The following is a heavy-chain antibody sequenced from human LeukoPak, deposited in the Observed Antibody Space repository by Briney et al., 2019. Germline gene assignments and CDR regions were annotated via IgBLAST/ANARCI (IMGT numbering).Heavy chain of an antibody. CDR2: MSAYNGNT. D-gene: IGHD3-16*01. V-gene: IGHV1-18*01. Sequence: ASVKVSCKASGYTFTSYGISWVRQAPGQGLEWMGWMSAYNGNTNYAQKLQGRVTMTTDTSTSTAYMELRSLRSEDTAVYYCARGPFMITFGGGPGTFDPWGQGTLVTVSS. CDR3: ARGPFMITFGGGPGTFDP. J-gene: IGHJ5*02. CDR1: GYTFTSYG.